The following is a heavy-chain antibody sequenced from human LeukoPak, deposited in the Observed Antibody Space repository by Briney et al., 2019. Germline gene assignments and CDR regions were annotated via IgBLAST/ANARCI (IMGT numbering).Heavy chain of an antibody. J-gene: IGHJ4*02. V-gene: IGHV3-23*01. CDR2: ISGDGVT. CDR3: AKGPNFGSWRAVHY. CDR1: EFXFITYD. Sequence: GGSLRLSCEASEFXFITYDFSWVRQTLEKGLEWFSTISGDGVTFYADSVKGRFTISRDKSKNTLYLQMNSLRTDDTAIYYCAKGPNFGSWRAVHYWGQGSLVTVSS. D-gene: IGHD3-10*01.